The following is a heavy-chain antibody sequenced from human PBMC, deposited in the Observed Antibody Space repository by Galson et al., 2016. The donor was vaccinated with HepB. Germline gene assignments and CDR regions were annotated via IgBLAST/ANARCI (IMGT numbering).Heavy chain of an antibody. J-gene: IGHJ4*02. CDR2: VSPESFEP. Sequence: QSGAEVKKPGESLKISCTGSGYTITNNWIGWVRQLPGKGLEWMGIVSPESFEPRYNPSFQGQVIFSVDRSISTAHLQWSSLKASDTATYYCARLRDGSWGEEFDFWGQGTLVTVSS. CDR3: ARLRDGSWGEEFDF. D-gene: IGHD1-26*01. CDR1: GYTITNNW. V-gene: IGHV5-51*01.